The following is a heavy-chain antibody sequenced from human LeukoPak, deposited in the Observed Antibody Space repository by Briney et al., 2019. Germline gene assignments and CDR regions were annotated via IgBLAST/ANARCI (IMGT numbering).Heavy chain of an antibody. CDR3: ASENRRIGVAGGFDS. Sequence: PSETLSLTCVVSGGSISSSNWWSWVRQPPGKGLEWIGEIYHSESPNYNPSLKSRVTISVGKPKNQFSLKMSSVTAADTAVYYCASENRRIGVAGGFDSWGQGTLVTVSS. V-gene: IGHV4/OR15-8*01. CDR1: GGSISSSNW. D-gene: IGHD6-13*01. CDR2: IYHSESP. J-gene: IGHJ4*02.